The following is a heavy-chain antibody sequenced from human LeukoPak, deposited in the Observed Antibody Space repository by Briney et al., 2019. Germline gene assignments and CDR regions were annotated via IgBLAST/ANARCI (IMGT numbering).Heavy chain of an antibody. V-gene: IGHV3-48*04. CDR1: GFTFSSYS. CDR3: ARVGQAEDY. Sequence: QAGGSLRLSCAASGFTFSSYSMNWVRQAPGKGLEWVSYISSSSSTIYYADSVKGRFTISRDNAKNSLYLQMNSLRAEDTAVYYCARVGQAEDYWGQGTLVTVSS. J-gene: IGHJ4*02. CDR2: ISSSSSTI. D-gene: IGHD1-14*01.